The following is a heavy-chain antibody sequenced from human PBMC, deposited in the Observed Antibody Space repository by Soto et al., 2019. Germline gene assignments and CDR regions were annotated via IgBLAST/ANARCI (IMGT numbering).Heavy chain of an antibody. D-gene: IGHD2-21*02. CDR2: ISWNSGSI. V-gene: IGHV3-9*01. CDR1: GFPFDDYA. Sequence: PGGSLRLSCAASGFPFDDYAMHWVRQAPGKGLEWDSGISWNSGSIGYADTVKGRFTISRDNAKNSLYLQMNSLRAEDTAVYYCAKAAFEASGAADSYSEGPFDYGGQGTLADVSS. CDR3: AKAAFEASGAADSYSEGPFDY. J-gene: IGHJ4*01.